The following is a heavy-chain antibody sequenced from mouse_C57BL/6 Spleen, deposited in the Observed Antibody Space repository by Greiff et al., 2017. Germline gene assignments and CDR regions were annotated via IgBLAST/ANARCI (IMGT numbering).Heavy chain of an antibody. Sequence: QVHVKQSGAELVKPGASVKLSCKASGYTFTSYWMHWVKQRPGQGLEWIGMIHPNSGSTNYNEKFKSKATLTVDKSSSTAYMQLSSLTSEDSAVYYCARVSKGAFDYWGQGTTLTVSS. D-gene: IGHD2-5*01. CDR3: ARVSKGAFDY. J-gene: IGHJ2*01. V-gene: IGHV1-64*01. CDR2: IHPNSGST. CDR1: GYTFTSYW.